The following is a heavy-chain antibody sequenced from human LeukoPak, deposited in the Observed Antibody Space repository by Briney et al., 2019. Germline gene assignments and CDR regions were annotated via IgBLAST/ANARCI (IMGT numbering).Heavy chain of an antibody. J-gene: IGHJ4*02. V-gene: IGHV3-21*01. CDR3: ARCEYYYDSSGYYYRDY. Sequence: GGSLRLSCAASGFTFSSYSMNWVRQAPGKGLEWVSFISSSSSYIYYADSVKGRFTISRDNVKKSLYLQINSLRAEDTAVYYCARCEYYYDSSGYYYRDYWGERTLVTVSS. CDR2: ISSSSSYI. CDR1: GFTFSSYS. D-gene: IGHD3-22*01.